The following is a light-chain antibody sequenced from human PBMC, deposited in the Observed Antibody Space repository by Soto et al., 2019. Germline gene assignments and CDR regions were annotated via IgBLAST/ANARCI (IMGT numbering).Light chain of an antibody. CDR1: SSDVGGYNY. V-gene: IGLV2-14*01. J-gene: IGLJ2*01. CDR2: DVS. CDR3: SSYTSSSTRA. Sequence: QSALTQPASVCGSPGQSITISCTGTSSDVGGYNYVSWYQQHPGKAPKLMIYDVSNRPSGVSNRFSGSKSGNTASLTISGLQAEDEADYYCSSYTSSSTRAFGGGTKLTVL.